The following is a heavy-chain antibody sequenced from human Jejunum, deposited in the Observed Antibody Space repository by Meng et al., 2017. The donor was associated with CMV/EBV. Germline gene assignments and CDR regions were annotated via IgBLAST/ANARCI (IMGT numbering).Heavy chain of an antibody. V-gene: IGHV3-53*01. Sequence: RLSCAALGFSVSKAYMSWVRQAPGKGLEWISVIRGGGDTSYADSVKGRFTISRDNSRNTLHLQMNSLRAEDTAVYHCTRDAGAEAVWGQGTLVTVSS. CDR3: TRDAGAEAV. CDR1: GFSVSKAY. J-gene: IGHJ4*02. CDR2: IRGGGDT. D-gene: IGHD6-19*01.